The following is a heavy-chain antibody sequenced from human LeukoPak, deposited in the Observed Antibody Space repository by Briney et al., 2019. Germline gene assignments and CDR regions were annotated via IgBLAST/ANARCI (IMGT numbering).Heavy chain of an antibody. CDR2: IIPIFGTA. Sequence: GASVKVSCKASGGTFSSYAISWVRQAPGQGLEWMGGIIPIFGTANYAQKFQGRVTITTDESTSTDYMELSSLRSEDTAVYYCARARYYDILTGYYHFDYWGQGTLVTVSS. J-gene: IGHJ4*02. CDR3: ARARYYDILTGYYHFDY. D-gene: IGHD3-9*01. V-gene: IGHV1-69*05. CDR1: GGTFSSYA.